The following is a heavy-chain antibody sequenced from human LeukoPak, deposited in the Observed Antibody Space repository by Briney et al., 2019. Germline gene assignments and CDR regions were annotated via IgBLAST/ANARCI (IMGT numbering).Heavy chain of an antibody. D-gene: IGHD6-13*01. Sequence: PSGTLSLTCTVSGGSISSYYWSWIRQPAGKGLEWIGRIYTSGSTNYNPSLKSRVTMSVDTSKNQFSLKLSSVTAADTAVYYCARAHSSSWYPGNWFDPWGQGTLVTVSS. CDR1: GGSISSYY. V-gene: IGHV4-4*07. CDR3: ARAHSSSWYPGNWFDP. CDR2: IYTSGST. J-gene: IGHJ5*02.